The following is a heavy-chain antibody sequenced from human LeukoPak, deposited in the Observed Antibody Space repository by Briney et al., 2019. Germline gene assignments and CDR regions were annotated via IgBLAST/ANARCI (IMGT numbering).Heavy chain of an antibody. CDR1: GYTFTSYY. CDR3: ARGRPVKMGRGIIKIYSYSYNMDV. J-gene: IGHJ6*03. V-gene: IGHV1-46*01. Sequence: ASVKVSCKASGYTFTSYYMHWVRQAPGQGLEWMGIINPSGGSTSYAQKFQGRVTMTRDMSTSTVYMELSSLRSEDTAVYYCARGRPVKMGRGIIKIYSYSYNMDVWGKGTTVTVSS. CDR2: INPSGGST. D-gene: IGHD3-10*01.